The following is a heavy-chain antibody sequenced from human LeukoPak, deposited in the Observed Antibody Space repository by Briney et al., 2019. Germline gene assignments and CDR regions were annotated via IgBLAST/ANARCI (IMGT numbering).Heavy chain of an antibody. CDR3: ATSLEADPYCSSTSCYGSYYYYGMDV. Sequence: ASVKVSCKASGYTFTSYGISWVRQAPGQGLEWMGGIIPIFGTANYAQKFQGRVTITADESTSTAYMELSSLRSEDTAVYYCATSLEADPYCSSTSCYGSYYYYGMDVWGQGTTVTVSS. J-gene: IGHJ6*02. CDR2: IIPIFGTA. CDR1: GYTFTSYG. D-gene: IGHD2-2*01. V-gene: IGHV1-69*13.